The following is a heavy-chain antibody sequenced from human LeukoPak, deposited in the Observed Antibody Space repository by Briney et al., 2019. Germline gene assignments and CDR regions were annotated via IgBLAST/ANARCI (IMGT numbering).Heavy chain of an antibody. V-gene: IGHV3-30*04. D-gene: IGHD2-2*01. CDR3: ARDLASSTSCYDPCWFDP. Sequence: GGSLRLSCAASGFTFSSYVMHWVRQAPGKGLEWVAIIPYDGSNEYYADSVKGRFTISRDNSKNTLYLQMNSLRAADTAVYYCARDLASSTSCYDPCWFDPWGQGTLVTVSS. CDR2: IPYDGSNE. CDR1: GFTFSSYV. J-gene: IGHJ5*02.